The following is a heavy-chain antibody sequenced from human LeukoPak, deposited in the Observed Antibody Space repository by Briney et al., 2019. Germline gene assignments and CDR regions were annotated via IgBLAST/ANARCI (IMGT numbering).Heavy chain of an antibody. Sequence: PGGSLRLSCAASGFTFSMFAMSWVRRAPGKGLEWVSAISGSGGRTYYADSVKGRFTISRDNSKNTLYLQMNSLRAEDTAVYYCATYDSSGYYLNFDYWGQGTLVTVSS. CDR3: ATYDSSGYYLNFDY. D-gene: IGHD3-22*01. CDR1: GFTFSMFA. CDR2: ISGSGGRT. J-gene: IGHJ4*02. V-gene: IGHV3-23*01.